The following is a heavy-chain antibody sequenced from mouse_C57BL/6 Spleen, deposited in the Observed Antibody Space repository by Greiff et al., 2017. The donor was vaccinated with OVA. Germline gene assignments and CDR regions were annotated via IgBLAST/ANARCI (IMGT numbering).Heavy chain of an antibody. CDR1: GYTFTSYD. J-gene: IGHJ2*01. CDR3: ARGEGVYYFDY. Sequence: VQLQQSGPELVKPGASVKLSCKASGYTFTSYDINWVNQSPGQGLEWIGSIYTRDGSTKYNEKFKGKVTLTVDTSSSTAYMELHSLTSEDSAVYFCARGEGVYYFDYWGQGTTLTVS. CDR2: IYTRDGST. V-gene: IGHV1-85*01.